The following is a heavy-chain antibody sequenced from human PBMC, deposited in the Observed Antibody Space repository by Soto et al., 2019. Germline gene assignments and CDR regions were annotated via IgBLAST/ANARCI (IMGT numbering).Heavy chain of an antibody. CDR1: GYTFTTYG. CDR2: ISGYDGHT. CDR3: AREGEMPYYYSGLNV. D-gene: IGHD3-16*01. J-gene: IGHJ6*02. Sequence: QVQLVQSGAEVRKPGASVKVSCKASGYTFTTYGISWVRQAPGQGLEWMGWISGYDGHTKYAQKVQGRIIMTTDTPTSTVYMDLRSLRSDDTAVYYCAREGEMPYYYSGLNVWGQGTTVTVSS. V-gene: IGHV1-18*01.